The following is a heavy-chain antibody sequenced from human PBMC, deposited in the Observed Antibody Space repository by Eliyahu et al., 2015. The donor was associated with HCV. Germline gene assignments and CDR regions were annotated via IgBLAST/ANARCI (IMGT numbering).Heavy chain of an antibody. CDR2: IFNRWGT. V-gene: IGHV4-59*01. CDR1: GGSINTYY. CDR3: ARGSQWLVGPNRWFDP. D-gene: IGHD6-19*01. J-gene: IGHJ5*02. Sequence: QVQLQESGPGLVKPSETLSLTCTVSGGSINTYYWSWIRQPPGKGLEWIGYIFNRWGTNYKPPPQSRVTLSVDPSKNQFSLKLSSVTAADTAVYYCARGSQWLVGPNRWFDPWGQGTLVTVSS.